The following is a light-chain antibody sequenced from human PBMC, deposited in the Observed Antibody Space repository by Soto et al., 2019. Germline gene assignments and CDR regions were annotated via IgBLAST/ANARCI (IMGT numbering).Light chain of an antibody. J-gene: IGKJ1*01. CDR3: QQYNNWLWT. Sequence: EIVMTQSTATLSVSPGERATLSCRASQSVNSNLVWYQQKPGQAPRVLIYGASTRATGIPGRFSGSGYGTEFTLTISSLQSEDFAVYYCQQYNNWLWTFGQGTKVEIK. V-gene: IGKV3-15*01. CDR1: QSVNSN. CDR2: GAS.